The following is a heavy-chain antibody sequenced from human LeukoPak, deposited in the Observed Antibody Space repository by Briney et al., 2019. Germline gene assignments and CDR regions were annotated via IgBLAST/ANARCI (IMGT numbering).Heavy chain of an antibody. J-gene: IGHJ6*02. D-gene: IGHD2-2*02. CDR1: GGSISSYY. V-gene: IGHV4-59*01. CDR3: ARVSAAIRYYYYYGMDV. Sequence: SETLSLTCTVSGGSISSYYWSWIRQPPGKGLEWIGYIYYSGSINYNPSLKSRVTISVDTSKNQFSLKLSSVTAADTAVYYCARVSAAIRYYYYYGMDVWGQGTTVTVSS. CDR2: IYYSGSI.